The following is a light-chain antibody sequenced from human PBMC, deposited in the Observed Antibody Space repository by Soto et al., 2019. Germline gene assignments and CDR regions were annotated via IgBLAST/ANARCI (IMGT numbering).Light chain of an antibody. CDR2: EVS. CDR3: CSYAGSNNFVV. J-gene: IGLJ2*01. V-gene: IGLV2-8*01. CDR1: SSDVGGYNY. Sequence: QSALTQPPSASGSPGQSVTFSCTGTSSDVGGYNYVSWYQQHPGKAPKLMIYEVSKRPSGVPDRFSGSKSGNTASLTVSGLQAEDEAYYYCCSYAGSNNFVVFGGGTKLTVL.